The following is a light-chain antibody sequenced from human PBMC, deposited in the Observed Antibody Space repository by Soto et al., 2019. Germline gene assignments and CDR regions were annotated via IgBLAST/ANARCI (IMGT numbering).Light chain of an antibody. CDR3: QQRSSWPPAT. CDR2: GAS. CDR1: QYVSNK. J-gene: IGKJ5*01. Sequence: IVVTKSPATLSVSPEETATLSCRTSQYVSNKVAWYQQKPGQAPSLLILGASTRATGVPARFSGSGSGTDFTLTISSLEPEDFAVYYCQQRSSWPPATFGQGTRLEI. V-gene: IGKV3-11*01.